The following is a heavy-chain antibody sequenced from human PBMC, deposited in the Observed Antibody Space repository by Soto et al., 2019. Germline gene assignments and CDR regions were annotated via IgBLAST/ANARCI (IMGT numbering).Heavy chain of an antibody. J-gene: IGHJ6*02. D-gene: IGHD2-15*01. V-gene: IGHV1-69*13. CDR1: GGTFSSYA. CDR2: IIPIFGTA. CDR3: ARKLPPNAPDYYYYRMDV. Sequence: SVKVSCKASGGTFSSYAISWVRQAPGQGLEWMGGIIPIFGTANYAQKFQGRVTITADESTSTAYMELSSLRSEDTAVYYCARKLPPNAPDYYYYRMDVWGQGTTVTVSS.